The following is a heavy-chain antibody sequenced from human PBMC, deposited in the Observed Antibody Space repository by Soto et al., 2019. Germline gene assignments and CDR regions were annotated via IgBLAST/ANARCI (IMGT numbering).Heavy chain of an antibody. J-gene: IGHJ4*02. D-gene: IGHD2-2*01. Sequence: SETLSLTCTVSGDSLSTSTYYWGWIRQPPGKGLEWIGSIYYSGSTYYNPSLKSRVTISADTSNTQFSLKLTSVTAADTAVYYCARHFGLGYCASTSSSDFDSWGRGTMVTVSS. V-gene: IGHV4-39*01. CDR1: GDSLSTSTYY. CDR3: ARHFGLGYCASTSSSDFDS. CDR2: IYYSGST.